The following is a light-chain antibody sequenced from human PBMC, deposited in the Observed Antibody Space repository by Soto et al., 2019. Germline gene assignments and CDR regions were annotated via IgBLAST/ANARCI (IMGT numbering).Light chain of an antibody. Sequence: EIVLTQSPGTLSLSPGERATLSCRASQSLRNNYLAWYQHKPGQAPRLLIYGASSRATGIPDRFSGSGAGTDLSLTISRLEPGDFVVYYCHQYRSSPLTFGGGPKVEIK. V-gene: IGKV3-20*01. J-gene: IGKJ4*01. CDR3: HQYRSSPLT. CDR2: GAS. CDR1: QSLRNNY.